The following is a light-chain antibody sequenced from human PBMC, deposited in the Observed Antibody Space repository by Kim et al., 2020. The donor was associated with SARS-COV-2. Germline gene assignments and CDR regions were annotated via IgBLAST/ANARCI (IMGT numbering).Light chain of an antibody. CDR3: QSSDSSLSGSIV. J-gene: IGLJ1*01. Sequence: VTISYTGSSSNIGAGYDVQWYQQIPGRAPKLLIFGNRNRPSGVPDRFSASTSGTSASLAITGLQADDESYYYCQSSDSSLSGSIVFGTGTKVTVL. CDR1: SSNIGAGYD. CDR2: GNR. V-gene: IGLV1-40*01.